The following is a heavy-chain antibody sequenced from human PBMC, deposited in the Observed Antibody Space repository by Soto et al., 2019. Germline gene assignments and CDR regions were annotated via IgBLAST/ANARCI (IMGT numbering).Heavy chain of an antibody. Sequence: GGSLRLSCAGSGFTFTDYWMSWVRQAPGKGLEWVANIKQDGSEKYYVDSVKGRFTISRDNAKKSLYLQMNSLRVEDTAVSYFGKGRSAPEVWGQGTTVTACS. J-gene: IGHJ6*02. CDR3: GKGRSAPEV. CDR2: IKQDGSEK. V-gene: IGHV3-7*01. CDR1: GFTFTDYW. D-gene: IGHD6-6*01.